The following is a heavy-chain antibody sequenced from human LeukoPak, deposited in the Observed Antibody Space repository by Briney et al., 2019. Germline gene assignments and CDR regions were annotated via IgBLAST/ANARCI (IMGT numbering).Heavy chain of an antibody. CDR1: GFTFSSFW. CDR3: ARDSSGWSSF. Sequence: QPGGSLRLPCAASGFTFSSFWLSWLRQVPGRGLEWVINISPDATKKYFVDSVKVRFTISRDNAKNALYLQMNSLPADDTAVYFYARDSSGWSSFWGKGTLVTVSS. CDR2: ISPDATKK. V-gene: IGHV3-7*01. J-gene: IGHJ4*02. D-gene: IGHD6-19*01.